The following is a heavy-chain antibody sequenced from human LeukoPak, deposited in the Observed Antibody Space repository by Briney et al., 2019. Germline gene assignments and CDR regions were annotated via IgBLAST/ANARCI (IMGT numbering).Heavy chain of an antibody. CDR2: IYTSGST. CDR1: GGSISSGSYY. D-gene: IGHD3-3*01. CDR3: ARVGYDFWSGLEYGMDV. V-gene: IGHV4-61*02. J-gene: IGHJ6*02. Sequence: SETLSLTCTVSGGSISSGSYYWSWIRQPAGKGLEWIGRIYTSGSTNYNPSLKSRVTISVDTSKNQLSLKLSSVTAADTAVYYCARVGYDFWSGLEYGMDVRGQGTTVTVSS.